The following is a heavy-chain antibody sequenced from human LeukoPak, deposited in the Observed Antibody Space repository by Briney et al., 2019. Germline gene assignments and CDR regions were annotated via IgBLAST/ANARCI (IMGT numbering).Heavy chain of an antibody. CDR3: ARTAWVSSSWYRYYGMDV. D-gene: IGHD6-13*01. J-gene: IGHJ6*02. CDR1: GDSVSSNSAA. Sequence: SQTLSLTCAISGDSVSSNSAAWNWIRQSPSRGLEWLGRTYYRSKWYNDYAVSVKSRITINPDTSKSQFSLQLNSVTPEDTAVYYCARTAWVSSSWYRYYGMDVWGQGTTVTVS. CDR2: TYYRSKWYN. V-gene: IGHV6-1*01.